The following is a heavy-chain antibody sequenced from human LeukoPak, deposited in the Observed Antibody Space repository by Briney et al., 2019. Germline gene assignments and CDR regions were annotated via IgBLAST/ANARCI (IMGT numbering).Heavy chain of an antibody. Sequence: SETLSLTCAVYGGSFSGYYWSWIRQPPGKGLEWIGEINHSGSTNYNPSLKSRVTISVDTSKNQFSLRLSSVTAADTAVYYCARVPPYGSGRGYFDYWGQGTLVTVSS. J-gene: IGHJ4*02. CDR2: INHSGST. CDR3: ARVPPYGSGRGYFDY. CDR1: GGSFSGYY. V-gene: IGHV4-34*01. D-gene: IGHD3-10*01.